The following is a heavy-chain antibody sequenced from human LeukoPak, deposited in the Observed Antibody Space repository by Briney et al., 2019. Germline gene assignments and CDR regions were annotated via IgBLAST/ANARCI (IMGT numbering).Heavy chain of an antibody. CDR1: GGSISRYS. CDR3: ARAKPAATTAFDY. J-gene: IGHJ4*02. Sequence: SETLSLTCTVSGGSISRYSWSWIRQPPGKGLEWIGYIYHSGSTYYNPSLKSRVTISVDRSKNQFSLKLSSVTAADTAVYYCARAKPAATTAFDYWGQGTLVTVSS. D-gene: IGHD2-2*01. V-gene: IGHV4-30-2*01. CDR2: IYHSGST.